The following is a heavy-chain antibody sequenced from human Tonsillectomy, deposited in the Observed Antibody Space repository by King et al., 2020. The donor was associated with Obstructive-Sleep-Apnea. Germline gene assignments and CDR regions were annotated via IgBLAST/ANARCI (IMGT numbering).Heavy chain of an antibody. CDR1: GFTFSSYA. Sequence: VQLVESGGGVVQPGRSLRLSCAASGFTFSSYAMHWVRQAPGKGLGWVAVISYGGRNKYYADSGKGRFTISRDNSKNTLYLQMNSLRAVDTAVYFWSRDFCHDSSGGPRFDYWGQGTLVTVSS. CDR3: SRDFCHDSSGGPRFDY. V-gene: IGHV3-30*04. D-gene: IGHD6-19*01. CDR2: ISYGGRNK. J-gene: IGHJ4*02.